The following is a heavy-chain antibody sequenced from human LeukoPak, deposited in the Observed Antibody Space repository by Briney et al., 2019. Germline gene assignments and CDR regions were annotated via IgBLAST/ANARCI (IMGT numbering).Heavy chain of an antibody. Sequence: TGGSLRLSCAASGFTFSSYAMSWVRQAPGKGLEWVSAISGSGGSTYYADSVKGRFTISRDNSKNTLYLQMNSLRAEDTAVYYCAKSGLYYYDSSGYYFRWGQGTLVTVSS. CDR3: AKSGLYYYDSSGYYFR. D-gene: IGHD3-22*01. J-gene: IGHJ4*02. V-gene: IGHV3-23*01. CDR2: ISGSGGST. CDR1: GFTFSSYA.